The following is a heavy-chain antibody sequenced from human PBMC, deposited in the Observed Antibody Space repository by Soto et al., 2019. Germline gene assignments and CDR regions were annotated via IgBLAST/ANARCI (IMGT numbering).Heavy chain of an antibody. J-gene: IGHJ4*02. D-gene: IGHD2-15*01. Sequence: PGGSLRLSCAASGLTFRSYWMSWVRQAPGKRLEWVASIKEDGSDKYYVGSVKGRFAISRDNTKNSLYLQMNSLRAEDTAVYYCARDPLRYCGGDTCYFGFDYWGRGTLVTVSS. CDR3: ARDPLRYCGGDTCYFGFDY. V-gene: IGHV3-7*01. CDR2: IKEDGSDK. CDR1: GLTFRSYW.